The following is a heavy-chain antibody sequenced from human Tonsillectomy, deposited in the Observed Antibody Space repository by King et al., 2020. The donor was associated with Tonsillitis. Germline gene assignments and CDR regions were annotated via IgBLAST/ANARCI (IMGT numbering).Heavy chain of an antibody. Sequence: VQLVESGAEVKKPGESLKISCSASGYSVNNYWIAWVRQMPGKGLVWMGIIYPGDSYTTYSPSFQGQVTISADKSLTTAYLQWSSLKASDTAMYYCARSLTIFGTADYWGQGTLVTVSS. CDR1: GYSVNNYW. J-gene: IGHJ4*02. CDR2: IYPGDSYT. D-gene: IGHD3-3*01. CDR3: ARSLTIFGTADY. V-gene: IGHV5-51*01.